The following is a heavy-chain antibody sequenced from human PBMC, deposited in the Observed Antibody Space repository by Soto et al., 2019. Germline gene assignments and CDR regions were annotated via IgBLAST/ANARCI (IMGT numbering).Heavy chain of an antibody. Sequence: PSETLSLTCGVHGGSFSDYYWTWVRQPPGNGLEWIGEIFHSGTTNRNPSLKSRITISVDTSKNQFSLKLSSVTAADTAVYYCARAHYGSGSYTYWGQGTLVTVSS. CDR2: IFHSGTT. CDR1: GGSFSDYY. CDR3: ARAHYGSGSYTY. J-gene: IGHJ4*02. V-gene: IGHV4-34*12. D-gene: IGHD3-10*01.